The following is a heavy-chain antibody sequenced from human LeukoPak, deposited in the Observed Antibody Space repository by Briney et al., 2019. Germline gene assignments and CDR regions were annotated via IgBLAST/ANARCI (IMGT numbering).Heavy chain of an antibody. V-gene: IGHV3-7*03. Sequence: GSLRLSCAASGFTFSSYWMSWVRQAPGKGVEWVASIKQDGSEKYYVDSVKGRFTISRDNAKNSLYLKMNSLRAEDTAVYYCARWQWLVDYWGQGTLVTVSS. CDR3: ARWQWLVDY. J-gene: IGHJ4*02. D-gene: IGHD6-19*01. CDR2: IKQDGSEK. CDR1: GFTFSSYW.